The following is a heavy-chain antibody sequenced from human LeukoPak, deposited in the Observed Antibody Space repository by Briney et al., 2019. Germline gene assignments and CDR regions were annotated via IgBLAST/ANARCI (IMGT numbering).Heavy chain of an antibody. CDR2: IWYDGSNK. CDR3: ARDSRPNIGLDY. V-gene: IGHV3-33*01. D-gene: IGHD5-12*01. CDR1: GFTFSSYG. J-gene: IGHJ4*02. Sequence: QPGGSLRLSCAASGFTFSSYGMHWVRQAPGKGLEWVAVIWYDGSNKYYADSVKGRFTISRDNSKNTLYLQMNSLRAEDTAVYYCARDSRPNIGLDYWGQGTLVTVSS.